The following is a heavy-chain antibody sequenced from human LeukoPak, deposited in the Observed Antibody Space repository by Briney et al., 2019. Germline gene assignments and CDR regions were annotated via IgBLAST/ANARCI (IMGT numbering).Heavy chain of an antibody. CDR1: GGSISSGSYY. V-gene: IGHV4-61*01. CDR3: ARESWGYYDSSGYSDY. Sequence: SETLSLTCTVSGGSISSGSYYWSWIRQPPGKGLEWIGYIYYSGSTNYNPSLKSRVTISVDTSKNQFSLKLSSVTAADTAVYYCARESWGYYDSSGYSDYWGQGTLVTVSS. CDR2: IYYSGST. D-gene: IGHD3-22*01. J-gene: IGHJ4*02.